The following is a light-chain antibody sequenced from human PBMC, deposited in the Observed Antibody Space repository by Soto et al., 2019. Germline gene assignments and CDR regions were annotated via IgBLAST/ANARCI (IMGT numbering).Light chain of an antibody. V-gene: IGKV3-20*01. Sequence: LVLTQSPGTLSLSPGERATLSCRASQRMSSNYLAWYQQKPGQAPRLLIYGTSSRATGIADRFSGSGSGTAFTLTISRLEPEDCAVYYCQQYGTLPPRYTFGQGTKLEIK. CDR3: QQYGTLPPRYT. CDR2: GTS. CDR1: QRMSSNY. J-gene: IGKJ2*01.